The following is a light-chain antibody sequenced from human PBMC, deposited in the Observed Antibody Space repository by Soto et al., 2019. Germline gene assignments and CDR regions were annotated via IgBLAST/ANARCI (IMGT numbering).Light chain of an antibody. CDR3: QQYGRT. V-gene: IGKV3-20*01. CDR1: QSISSSY. CDR2: GAS. J-gene: IGKJ1*01. Sequence: EIVLTQSPGTLSLSLGERATLSCRASQSISSSYLAWYQQKPGQAPGLLIYGASSRATGIPDRFSGSGSGTEFNLTISRLETEEFSVYYCQQYGRTFGQGPKVEIK.